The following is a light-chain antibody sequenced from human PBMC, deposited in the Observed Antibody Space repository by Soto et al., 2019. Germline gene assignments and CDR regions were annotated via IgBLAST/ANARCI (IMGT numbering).Light chain of an antibody. CDR1: QSVSSGY. CDR3: QQYCSSSWT. J-gene: IGKJ1*01. CDR2: GAS. V-gene: IGKV3-20*01. Sequence: EIVLTQSPGTLSLSPGERATLSCRASQSVSSGYLAWYQQKPGQAPRLLIYGASSRATGIPDRFSGSVSGTDFTLTISRLEPEDFAVYYCQQYCSSSWTFGQGTKVEIK.